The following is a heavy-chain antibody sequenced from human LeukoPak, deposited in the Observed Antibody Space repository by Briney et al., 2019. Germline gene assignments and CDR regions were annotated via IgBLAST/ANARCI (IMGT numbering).Heavy chain of an antibody. J-gene: IGHJ6*03. CDR2: ISGSGGST. CDR1: GFTFSSYA. CDR3: AKDGVKGYYYYYMDV. Sequence: GGSLRLSCAASGFTFSSYAMSWVRRAPGKGLEWVSAISGSGGSTYYADSVKGRFTISRDNSKNTLYLQMNSLRAEDTAVYYCAKDGVKGYYYYYMDVWGKGTTVTVSS. V-gene: IGHV3-23*01.